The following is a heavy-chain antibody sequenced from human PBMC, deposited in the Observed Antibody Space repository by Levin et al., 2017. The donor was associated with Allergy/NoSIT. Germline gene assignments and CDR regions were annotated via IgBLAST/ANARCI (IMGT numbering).Heavy chain of an antibody. Sequence: GGSLRLSCVVSGFTVSEAWMHWVRQAPGKGLEWVGRVKRTRNGGTTDFSASVKGRFTISRDDAKNMFYLQMNSLKTEDTAVYYCETDDFGGNWGQGTLVTVSS. D-gene: IGHD4-23*01. J-gene: IGHJ4*02. CDR2: VKRTRNGGTT. CDR1: GFTVSEAW. CDR3: ETDDFGGN. V-gene: IGHV3-15*01.